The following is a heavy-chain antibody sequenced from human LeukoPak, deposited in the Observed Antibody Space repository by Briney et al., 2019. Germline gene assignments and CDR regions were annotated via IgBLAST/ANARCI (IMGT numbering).Heavy chain of an antibody. J-gene: IGHJ4*02. D-gene: IGHD3-3*01. CDR1: GGSISSYY. CDR2: IYYSGST. Sequence: SETLSLTCTVSGGSISSYYWSWIRQPPGKGLEWIGYIYYSGSTNYNPSLKSRVTISVDTSKNQFSLKLSSVTAADTAVYYCARESGIGEWSFDYWGQGTLVTVSS. V-gene: IGHV4-59*12. CDR3: ARESGIGEWSFDY.